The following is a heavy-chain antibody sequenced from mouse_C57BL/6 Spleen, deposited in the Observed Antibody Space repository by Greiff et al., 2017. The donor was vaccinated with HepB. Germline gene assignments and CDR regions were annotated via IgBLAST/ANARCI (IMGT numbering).Heavy chain of an antibody. CDR3: AKTYDGYFYYAMDY. CDR1: GYSFTDYN. CDR2: INPNYGTT. D-gene: IGHD2-3*01. V-gene: IGHV1-39*01. J-gene: IGHJ4*01. Sequence: VQLQQSGPELVKPGASVKISCKASGYSFTDYNMNWVKQSNGKSLEWIGVINPNYGTTSYNQKFKGKATLTVDQSSSTAYMQLNRLTSEDSAVYYCAKTYDGYFYYAMDYWGQGTSVTVSS.